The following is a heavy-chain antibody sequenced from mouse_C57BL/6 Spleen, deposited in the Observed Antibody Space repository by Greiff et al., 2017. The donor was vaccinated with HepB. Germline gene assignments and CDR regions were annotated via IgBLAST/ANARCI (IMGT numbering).Heavy chain of an antibody. CDR1: GYTFTSYW. CDR2: IHPSDSDT. V-gene: IGHV1-74*01. Sequence: QVQLKQPGAELVKPGASVKVSCKASGYTFTSYWMHWVKQRPGQGLEWIGRIHPSDSDTNYNQKFKGKATLTVDKSSSTAYMQLSSLTSEDSAVYYCAIGTGNLDWFAYWGQGTLVTVSA. D-gene: IGHD2-1*01. CDR3: AIGTGNLDWFAY. J-gene: IGHJ3*01.